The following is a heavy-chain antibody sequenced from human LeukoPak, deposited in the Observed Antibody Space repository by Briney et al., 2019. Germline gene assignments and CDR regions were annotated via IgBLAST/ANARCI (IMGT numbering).Heavy chain of an antibody. CDR3: ARCHSRQPNWFDP. CDR2: IWYDGSNK. CDR1: GFTFSSYG. D-gene: IGHD6-13*01. J-gene: IGHJ5*02. Sequence: PGGSLRLSCAASGFTFSSYGMHWVRQAPGKGLEWVAVIWYDGSNKYYADSVKGRFTISRDNSKNTLYLRMNSLRAEDTAVYYCARCHSRQPNWFDPWGQGTLVTVSS. V-gene: IGHV3-33*01.